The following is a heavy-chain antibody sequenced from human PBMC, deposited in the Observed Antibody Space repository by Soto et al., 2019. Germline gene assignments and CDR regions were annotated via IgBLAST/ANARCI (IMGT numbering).Heavy chain of an antibody. J-gene: IGHJ4*02. V-gene: IGHV1-18*01. D-gene: IGHD3-10*01. CDR3: ARDGGYYGSGSKTLDY. CDR1: GYTFTSYG. Sequence: QVQLVQSGAEVKKPGASVKVSCKASGYTFTSYGISWVRQAPGQGLEWMGWISAYNGNTNYAQKLQGRVTMTTDTSTSTAYTELRSLRSDDTAVYYCARDGGYYGSGSKTLDYWGQGTLVTVSS. CDR2: ISAYNGNT.